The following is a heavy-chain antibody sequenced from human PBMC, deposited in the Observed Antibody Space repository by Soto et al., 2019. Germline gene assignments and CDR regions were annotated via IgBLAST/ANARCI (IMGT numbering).Heavy chain of an antibody. V-gene: IGHV3-15*01. CDR2: IKSKTDGGTT. J-gene: IGHJ6*02. CDR1: GFTFSNAW. CDR3: TTVKYCSSTSCYYYYYGMDV. D-gene: IGHD2-2*01. Sequence: GGSLRLSCAASGFTFSNAWMSWVRQAPGKGLEWVGRIKSKTDGGTTDYAAPVKGRFTISRDDSKNTLYLQMNNLKTEDTAVYYCTTVKYCSSTSCYYYYYGMDVWGQGTTVTVSS.